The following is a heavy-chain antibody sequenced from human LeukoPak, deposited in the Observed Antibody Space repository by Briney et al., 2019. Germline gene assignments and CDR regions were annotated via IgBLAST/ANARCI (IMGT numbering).Heavy chain of an antibody. CDR3: ARDNDFFDY. J-gene: IGHJ4*02. CDR2: TYYSRST. CDR1: GDYISRYY. V-gene: IGHV4-59*12. Sequence: PSETLSLTCTVSGDYISRYYWSWIRQPPGKGLEWIGYTYYSRSTHYNPSLKSRVTMSLDTSKNQFSLKLTSVTAADTAVYYCARDNDFFDYWGQGTLVTVSS.